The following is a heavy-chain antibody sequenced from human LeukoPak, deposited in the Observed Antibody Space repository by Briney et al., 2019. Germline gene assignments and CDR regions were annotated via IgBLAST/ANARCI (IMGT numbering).Heavy chain of an antibody. CDR1: GGSFSGYY. CDR2: INHSGST. CDR3: ARGCPGGYSSSWYYFFDY. V-gene: IGHV4-34*01. J-gene: IGHJ4*02. Sequence: SETLSLTCAVYGGSFSGYYWSWIRQPPGKGLEWIGEINHSGSTNYNPSLKSRVTISVVTSKNQFSLKLTSVTAADTAVYYCARGCPGGYSSSWYYFFDYWGQGTLVTVSS. D-gene: IGHD6-13*01.